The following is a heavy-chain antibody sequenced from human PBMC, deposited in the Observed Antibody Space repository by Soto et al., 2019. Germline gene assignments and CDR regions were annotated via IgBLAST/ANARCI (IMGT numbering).Heavy chain of an antibody. J-gene: IGHJ5*02. V-gene: IGHV1-18*01. D-gene: IGHD3-10*01. CDR2: ISPYNGNT. CDR1: GYTFTSYG. Sequence: QVQLVQSGAEVKKPGASVKVSCKASGYTFTSYGITWVRQAPGQGLEWMGWISPYNGNTNYAQKLQGRDTMTTDTSTSTAYMELRSLRYDDTAVYYCAREWDYYASRTYSNWIDPWGQGTLVTVSS. CDR3: AREWDYYASRTYSNWIDP.